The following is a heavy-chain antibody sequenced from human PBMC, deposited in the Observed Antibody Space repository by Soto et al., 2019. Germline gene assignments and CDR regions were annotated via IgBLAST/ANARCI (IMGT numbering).Heavy chain of an antibody. J-gene: IGHJ4*02. Sequence: SETRSLTWTVSGGSISSSSYYWVWIRQPPGKGLEWIGSIYYSGSTYYNPSLKSRVTISVDTSKNQFSLKLSSVTAADTAVYYCARGEKTYGDFDYWGQGTLVTVSS. V-gene: IGHV4-39*01. D-gene: IGHD4-17*01. CDR3: ARGEKTYGDFDY. CDR2: IYYSGST. CDR1: GGSISSSSYY.